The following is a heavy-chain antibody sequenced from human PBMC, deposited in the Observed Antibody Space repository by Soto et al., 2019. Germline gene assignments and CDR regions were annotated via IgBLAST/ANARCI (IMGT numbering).Heavy chain of an antibody. CDR3: ARVYYYDSSGYYEINYYYYGMDV. CDR2: ISSSGSTI. CDR1: GFTFSSYE. Sequence: GSLRLSCAASGFTFSSYEMNWVRQAPGKGLEWVSYISSSGSTIYYADSVKGRFTISRDNAKNSLYLQMNSLRAEDTAVYYCARVYYYDSSGYYEINYYYYGMDVWGQETTVTVSS. D-gene: IGHD3-22*01. J-gene: IGHJ6*02. V-gene: IGHV3-48*03.